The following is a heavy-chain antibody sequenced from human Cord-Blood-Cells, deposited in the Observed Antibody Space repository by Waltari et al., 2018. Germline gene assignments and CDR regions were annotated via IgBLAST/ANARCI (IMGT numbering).Heavy chain of an antibody. CDR1: GGSISSGSDY. Sequence: QVQLQESGPGLVKPSQTLSLTCTVSGGSISSGSDYRSWIRQPAGKGLEWIGYISNSGSTNYNPALKSRVTISVDTSKNQFSLKLSSVTAADTAVYYCARGGIAARPNWFDPWGQGTLVTVSS. D-gene: IGHD6-6*01. CDR2: ISNSGST. CDR3: ARGGIAARPNWFDP. V-gene: IGHV4-61*09. J-gene: IGHJ5*02.